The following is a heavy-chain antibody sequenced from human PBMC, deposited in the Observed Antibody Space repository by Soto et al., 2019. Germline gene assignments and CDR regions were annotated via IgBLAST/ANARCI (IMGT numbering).Heavy chain of an antibody. V-gene: IGHV4-39*01. J-gene: IGHJ5*01. CDR3: ARILTESYYIDS. CDR1: GGSISSNSHY. D-gene: IGHD1-26*01. Sequence: PSETLSLPCTVSGGSISSNSHYWGWIRQPPGKGLEGIGSVFKSGSTKYSASLKSRVTISVDTSKDQLSMRLSSVTVADTAVYYCARILTESYYIDSWGHGTLVTVSS. CDR2: VFKSGST.